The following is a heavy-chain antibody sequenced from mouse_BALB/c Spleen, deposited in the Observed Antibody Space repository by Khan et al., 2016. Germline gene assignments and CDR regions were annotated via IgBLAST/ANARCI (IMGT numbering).Heavy chain of an antibody. CDR1: GFTFKTYA. J-gene: IGHJ4*01. V-gene: IGHV10-1*02. D-gene: IGHD1-1*01. Sequence: EVQLVESGGGLVQPKGSLKLSCAASGFTFKTYAMNWVRQAPGKGLEWIARIRSKSNNFATYYADSVKDRFTISRDDSQNMLSLQMNTLQTEDTAMYYCVRDAYYPYALDYWGQGTSVTLSS. CDR3: VRDAYYPYALDY. CDR2: IRSKSNNFAT.